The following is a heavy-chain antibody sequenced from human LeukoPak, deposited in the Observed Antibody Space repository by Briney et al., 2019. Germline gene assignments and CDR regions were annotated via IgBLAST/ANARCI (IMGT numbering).Heavy chain of an antibody. J-gene: IGHJ4*02. CDR3: ARGWYYFDY. D-gene: IGHD2-15*01. CDR1: GFTFSSYS. CDR2: ISSSSSYI. Sequence: PGGSLRLSCAASGFTFSSYSMNWVHQAPGQGLQWVSSISSSSSYIYYADSVKGRVTISRDNAKNSLYLQMNCLRAEDTAVYYCARGWYYFDYWGQGTLVTVS. V-gene: IGHV3-21*01.